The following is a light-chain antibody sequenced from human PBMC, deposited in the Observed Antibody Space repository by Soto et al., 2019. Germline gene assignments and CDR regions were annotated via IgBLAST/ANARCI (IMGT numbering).Light chain of an antibody. CDR3: SSYTSTSTLYV. Sequence: QSALTQPASVSGSPGQSITISCTGTSSDIGGYNYVSWYQQLPGKVPKLIIYDVSNRPSGVADRFSGSKSGNAASLPISGLQAEDDDDYYCSSYTSTSTLYVFGTGTKLTVL. CDR2: DVS. J-gene: IGLJ1*01. CDR1: SSDIGGYNY. V-gene: IGLV2-14*03.